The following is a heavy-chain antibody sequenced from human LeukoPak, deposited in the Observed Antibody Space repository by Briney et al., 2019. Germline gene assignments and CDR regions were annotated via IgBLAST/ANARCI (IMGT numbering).Heavy chain of an antibody. J-gene: IGHJ4*02. CDR3: ASGSSGSEGGY. V-gene: IGHV3-30*03. CDR1: GFTFSSYS. D-gene: IGHD5-12*01. Sequence: GGSLRLSCAASGFTFSSYSMNWVRQAPGKGLEWVAVISYDGSNKYYADSVKGRFSISRDNSKNTLYLQMNSLRAEDTAVYYCASGSSGSEGGYWGQGTLVTVSS. CDR2: ISYDGSNK.